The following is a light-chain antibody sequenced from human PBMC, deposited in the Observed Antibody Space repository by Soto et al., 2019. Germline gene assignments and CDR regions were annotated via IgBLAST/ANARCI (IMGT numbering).Light chain of an antibody. CDR3: STWDDSLNGWV. Sequence: QSVLTQPPSVSGTPGLRVNISCSGGISNIGKDTENWYQQLPGTAPKLLMFNDDNRPSGVPDRFSGSRSSTSASLAISGLQSDDEAVYFCSTWDDSLNGWVFGGGTKVTVL. CDR2: NDD. CDR1: ISNIGKDT. V-gene: IGLV1-44*01. J-gene: IGLJ3*02.